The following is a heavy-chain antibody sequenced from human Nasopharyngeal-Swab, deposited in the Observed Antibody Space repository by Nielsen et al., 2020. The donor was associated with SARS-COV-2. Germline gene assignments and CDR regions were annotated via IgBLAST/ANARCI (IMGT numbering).Heavy chain of an antibody. J-gene: IGHJ3*02. D-gene: IGHD2-2*01. CDR2: INPNSGGT. CDR3: ARDQTIRSNAFDI. CDR1: GYTFTGYY. V-gene: IGHV1-2*02. Sequence: ASVKVSCKASGYTFTGYYMHWVRQSPGQGLEWLGWINPNSGGTNYAQKCQGRVTMTRDTSISTAYMEMSRLRSDDTAVYYCARDQTIRSNAFDIWGQGTMVTVSS.